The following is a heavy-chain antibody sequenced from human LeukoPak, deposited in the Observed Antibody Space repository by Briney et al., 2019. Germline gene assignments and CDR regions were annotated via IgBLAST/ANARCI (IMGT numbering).Heavy chain of an antibody. D-gene: IGHD2-21*02. J-gene: IGHJ5*02. CDR3: ARALGDHAGRVS. V-gene: IGHV3-74*01. CDR2: ISEDGSTT. Sequence: PGGSLRLSCAASGFTFSSYWMHWVRQVPGEGLVWVSRISEDGSTTNYADSVRGRFTISRDNVKNTVYLEMNSLRVEDTAVYYCARALGDHAGRVSWGQGILVTVSS. CDR1: GFTFSSYW.